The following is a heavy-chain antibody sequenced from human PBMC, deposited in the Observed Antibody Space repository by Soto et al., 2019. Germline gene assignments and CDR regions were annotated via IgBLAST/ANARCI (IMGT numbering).Heavy chain of an antibody. D-gene: IGHD5-12*01. CDR3: AKDPFSRGYFSY. CDR1: GFTFGSYA. J-gene: IGHJ4*02. V-gene: IGHV3-23*01. Sequence: GGSVRLSCAASGFTFGSYAMSWVRQAPGKGLEWVSAISGNGGSTYYAASVKGRFTISRDNSKNTLYLQMNSLRAEDTAVYYCAKDPFSRGYFSYSGQGTLVTVSS. CDR2: ISGNGGST.